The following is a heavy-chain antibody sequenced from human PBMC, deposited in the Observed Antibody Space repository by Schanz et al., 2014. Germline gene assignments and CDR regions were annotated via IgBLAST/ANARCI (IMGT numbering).Heavy chain of an antibody. CDR1: GFTFSNYA. J-gene: IGHJ4*02. CDR3: AKLSSSGRLAGYFDY. Sequence: VQLVESGGGVVQPGGSLRLSCAASGFTFSNYAMSWVRQAPGKGLEWVSGFIVDSGNTYYAGSVKGRFSISRDYSKNTLYLQMSSLRAEDTAIYYCAKLSSSGRLAGYFDYWGQGALVTVSS. D-gene: IGHD6-19*01. CDR2: FIVDSGNT. V-gene: IGHV3-23*04.